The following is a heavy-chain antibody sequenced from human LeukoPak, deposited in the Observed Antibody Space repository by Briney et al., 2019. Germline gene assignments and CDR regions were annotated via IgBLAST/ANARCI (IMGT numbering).Heavy chain of an antibody. Sequence: SETLSLTCAVYGGSFSGYYWSWIRQPPGKGLEWSGEINHSGSTNYNPSLKSRVTISVDTSKNQFSLKLSSVTAADTAVYYCARVPITIFGVELNWFDPWGQGTLVTVSS. CDR1: GGSFSGYY. D-gene: IGHD3-3*01. J-gene: IGHJ5*02. CDR3: ARVPITIFGVELNWFDP. CDR2: INHSGST. V-gene: IGHV4-34*01.